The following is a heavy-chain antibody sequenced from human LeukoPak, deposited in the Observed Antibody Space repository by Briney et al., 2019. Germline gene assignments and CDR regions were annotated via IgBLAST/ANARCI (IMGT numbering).Heavy chain of an antibody. Sequence: GGSLRLSCSASGFTFSSYAMSWVRQAPGVGLEWVSAIDGGGGRTWYADSVKGRFTISRDNSKNMSYMQMSSLRAEDTAVYYCAKDSYDSSGSRYDYWGQGTLVTVS. CDR2: IDGGGGRT. V-gene: IGHV3-23*01. CDR1: GFTFSSYA. CDR3: AKDSYDSSGSRYDY. D-gene: IGHD3-22*01. J-gene: IGHJ4*02.